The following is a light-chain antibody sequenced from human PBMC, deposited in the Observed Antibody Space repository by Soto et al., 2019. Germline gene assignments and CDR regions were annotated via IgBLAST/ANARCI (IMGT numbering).Light chain of an antibody. V-gene: IGLV2-14*01. CDR1: SSDVGSYNY. J-gene: IGLJ2*01. CDR2: DVS. Sequence: QSALTQPASVSGSPGQSITISCTGTSSDVGSYNYVSWYQQYPGKAPKLMIYDVSNRPSGVSYRFSGSKSGNTASLTISGLQAEDEADYYCRSYTTSSTHVVFGGGIKLTVL. CDR3: RSYTTSSTHVV.